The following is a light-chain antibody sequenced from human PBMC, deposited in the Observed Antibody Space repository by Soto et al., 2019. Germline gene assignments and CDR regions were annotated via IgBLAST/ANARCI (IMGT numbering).Light chain of an antibody. J-gene: IGLJ3*02. Sequence: NFMLTQPHSVSESPGKTVTISCTRSSGSIASNYVQWYQQRPGSSPTTVIYEDNQRPSGVPDRFSGSIDSSSNSASLTISGLPTEDEADFYCQSYDSSTCVFGGGTKLTVL. CDR2: EDN. CDR3: QSYDSSTCV. V-gene: IGLV6-57*01. CDR1: SGSIASNY.